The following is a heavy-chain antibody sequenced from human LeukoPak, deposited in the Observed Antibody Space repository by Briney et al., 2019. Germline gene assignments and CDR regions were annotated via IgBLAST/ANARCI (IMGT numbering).Heavy chain of an antibody. CDR3: ARDCSSTSCSDY. CDR1: GYTFTGYY. CDR2: INPNSGGT. D-gene: IGHD2-2*01. J-gene: IGHJ4*02. V-gene: IGHV1-2*02. Sequence: ASVKVSCKASGYTFTGYYMHWVRQAPGQGLEWMGWINPNSGGTNYAQKFQGRVTMARDTSISTAYMELSRLRSVDTAVYYCARDCSSTSCSDYWGQGTLVTVSS.